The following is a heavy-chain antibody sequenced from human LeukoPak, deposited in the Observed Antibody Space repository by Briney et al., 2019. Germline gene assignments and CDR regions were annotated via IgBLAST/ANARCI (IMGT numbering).Heavy chain of an antibody. CDR1: GFTFDDYA. J-gene: IGHJ5*02. CDR3: AKDPRPATVAAGRLGWFDP. D-gene: IGHD6-13*01. Sequence: PGGSLRLSCAASGFTFDDYAMHWVRQTPGEGLEWVSGITGNSGGIGYADSVKGRFTISRDNAKNSLYLQMNSLRPEDTALYYCAKDPRPATVAAGRLGWFDPWGQGTLVTVSS. V-gene: IGHV3-9*01. CDR2: ITGNSGGI.